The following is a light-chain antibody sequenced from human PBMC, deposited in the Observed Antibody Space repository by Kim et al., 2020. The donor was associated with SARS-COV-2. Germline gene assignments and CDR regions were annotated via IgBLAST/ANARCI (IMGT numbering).Light chain of an antibody. Sequence: WVKLTCTMSSGHSSYAIEWHQQQPEKGPRYLMEVNSDGSHSKGDGIPDRFSGSSSGAARYLTISSLQSEDEADYYCQTWGSGIRVFGGGTKVTVL. CDR2: VNSDGSH. V-gene: IGLV4-69*01. J-gene: IGLJ3*02. CDR3: QTWGSGIRV. CDR1: SGHSSYA.